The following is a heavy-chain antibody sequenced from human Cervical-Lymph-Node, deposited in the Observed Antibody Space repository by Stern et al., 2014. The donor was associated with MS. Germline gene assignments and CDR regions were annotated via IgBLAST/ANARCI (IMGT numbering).Heavy chain of an antibody. D-gene: IGHD4-11*01. V-gene: IGHV4-39*01. CDR2: IDDTGRN. CDR3: VRQVTVRSRFDY. Sequence: QVQLQESGPGLVKPSETLSRTCTVSGGSISSSYYWGWIRQSSGKGLEWIGSIDDTGRNFYNPSLKGRVTISVDTSNTHFPLRLGSGTAADTAVYYCVRQVTVRSRFDYWGQGTLVTVSS. CDR1: GGSISSSYY. J-gene: IGHJ4*02.